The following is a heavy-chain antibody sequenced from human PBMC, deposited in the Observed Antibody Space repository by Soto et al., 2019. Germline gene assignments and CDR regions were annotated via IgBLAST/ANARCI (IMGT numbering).Heavy chain of an antibody. CDR3: ERFERYSSVWSRFDC. CDR1: GGSISSGNW. Sequence: ADTLALSCAVSGGSISSGNWCSWFRHPPWKVLEWIGEIYHSGSTNYNPSLKSRVTISVDKSKNQLSLKLSSGTAAETAVYYCERFERYSSVWSRFDCWAQGTLVTVSS. J-gene: IGHJ4*02. V-gene: IGHV4-4*02. CDR2: IYHSGST. D-gene: IGHD6-19*01.